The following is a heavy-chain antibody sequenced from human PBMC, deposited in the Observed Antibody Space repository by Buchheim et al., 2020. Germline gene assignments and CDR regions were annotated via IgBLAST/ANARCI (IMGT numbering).Heavy chain of an antibody. Sequence: EVQLVESGGGLVQPGGSLRLSCAASGFTFSSYEMNWVRQAPGKGLEWVSYISSSGSTIYYADSVKGRFTISRDNAKNSLYLQMNSLRAEDTAVYYCATLPAIGPGPRREYYGMDVWGQGTT. V-gene: IGHV3-48*03. J-gene: IGHJ6*02. CDR1: GFTFSSYE. CDR2: ISSSGSTI. CDR3: ATLPAIGPGPRREYYGMDV. D-gene: IGHD2-2*02.